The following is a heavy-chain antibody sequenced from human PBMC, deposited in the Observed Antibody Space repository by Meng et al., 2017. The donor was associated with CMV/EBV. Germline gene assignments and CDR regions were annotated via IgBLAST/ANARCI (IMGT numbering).Heavy chain of an antibody. CDR2: ISAYNGNT. V-gene: IGHV1-18*01. CDR3: ARDRSYCSGGSCYKIYDY. D-gene: IGHD2-15*01. J-gene: IGHJ4*02. CDR1: GYTFTSYG. Sequence: SVKVSCKASGYTFTSYGISWVRQAPGQGLEWMGWISAYNGNTNYAQKLQGRVTMTTDTSTSTAYMELRSLRSDDTAVYYCARDRSYCSGGSCYKIYDYWGQGTLVTVSS.